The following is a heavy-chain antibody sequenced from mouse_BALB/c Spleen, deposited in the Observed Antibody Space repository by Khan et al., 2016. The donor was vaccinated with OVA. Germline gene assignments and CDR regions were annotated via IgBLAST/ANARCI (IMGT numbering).Heavy chain of an antibody. V-gene: IGHV14-3*02. Sequence: VQLKESGAELMKPGASVKLSCTVSGFNIRDTYMHWVKQRPEQGLEWIGRIDPANGNTKYDPKFQDKATMTADTSSNTAYLQLSSLTSEDTAVYYCSYSLLLYTIDYWGQGTSVTVSS. CDR2: IDPANGNT. CDR3: SYSLLLYTIDY. J-gene: IGHJ4*01. CDR1: GFNIRDTY. D-gene: IGHD1-2*01.